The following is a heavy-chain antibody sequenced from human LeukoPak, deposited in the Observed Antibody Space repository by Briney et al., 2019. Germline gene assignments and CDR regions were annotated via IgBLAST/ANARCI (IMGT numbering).Heavy chain of an antibody. J-gene: IGHJ4*02. V-gene: IGHV3-33*01. CDR1: GFTFNTYG. CDR2: IWSDGSKI. Sequence: PGGSLRLSCAASGFTFNTYGMHWVRQAPGKGLEWVAIIWSDGSKISYADSVKGRFTISRDNSKNTLFLQMDSLRAKDTAVYYCARDLRKGSYFDYWGQGTLVTVSS. D-gene: IGHD3-9*01. CDR3: ARDLRKGSYFDY.